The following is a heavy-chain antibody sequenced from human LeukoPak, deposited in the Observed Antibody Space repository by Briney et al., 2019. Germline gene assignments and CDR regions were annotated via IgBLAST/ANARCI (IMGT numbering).Heavy chain of an antibody. CDR2: ITYSGTT. V-gene: IGHV4-39*03. J-gene: IGHJ6*02. CDR3: DV. Sequence: PSETLSLTCTVSGDSISSSTYSTTYYWGWIRQPPGKGLEWIGSITYSGTTHYNASLKSRVTISVDTSKNQFSLRLSSVTAADTAVYGMDVWGQGTTVTVSS. CDR1: GDSISSSTYSTTYY.